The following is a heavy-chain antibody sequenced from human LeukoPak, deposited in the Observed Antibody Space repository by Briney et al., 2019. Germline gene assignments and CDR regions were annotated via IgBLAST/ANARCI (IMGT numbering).Heavy chain of an antibody. Sequence: PSQTLSLTCTVSGGSISSGSYYWSWIRQPVGKGLEWIGRIYTSGSTNYNPSLKSRVTISVDTSKNQFSLKLSSVTAADTAVYYCASLTTAEAFDIWGQGTLVTVSS. D-gene: IGHD3-22*01. V-gene: IGHV4-61*02. CDR1: GGSISSGSYY. J-gene: IGHJ4*02. CDR2: IYTSGST. CDR3: ASLTTAEAFDI.